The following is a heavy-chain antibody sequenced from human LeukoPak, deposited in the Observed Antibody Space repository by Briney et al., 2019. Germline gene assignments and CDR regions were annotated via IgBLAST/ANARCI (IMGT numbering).Heavy chain of an antibody. CDR2: ISSRSTTI. CDR1: GFTFSSYS. V-gene: IGHV3-48*01. D-gene: IGHD5-12*01. Sequence: GGSLRLSCAASGFTFSSYSVNWVRQAPGKGLEWVSYISSRSTTIYYIDSVKGRFTISRDNAKNSLYLQMNSLRAEDTALYYCANRNVDSALPPGYWGQGTLVTVSS. J-gene: IGHJ4*02. CDR3: ANRNVDSALPPGY.